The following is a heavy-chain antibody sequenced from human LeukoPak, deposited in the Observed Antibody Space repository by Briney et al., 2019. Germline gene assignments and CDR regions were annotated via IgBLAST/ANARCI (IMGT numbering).Heavy chain of an antibody. CDR2: INPNSGGT. CDR1: GYTFTGYY. J-gene: IGHJ6*02. V-gene: IGHV1-2*04. D-gene: IGHD3-10*01. Sequence: ASVKVSCKASGYTFTGYYMHWVRQAPGQGLEWMGWINPNSGGTNYAQKFQGWVTMTRDTSISTAYMELSRLRSDDTAVYYCARDRVTMVRGVIMMYGMDVWGQGTTVTVSS. CDR3: ARDRVTMVRGVIMMYGMDV.